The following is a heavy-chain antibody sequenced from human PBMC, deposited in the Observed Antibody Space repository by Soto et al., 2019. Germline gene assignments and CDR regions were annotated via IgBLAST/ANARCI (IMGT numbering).Heavy chain of an antibody. CDR2: ISGYNGNT. J-gene: IGHJ6*01. Sequence: QVPLVQSGGEVKEPGASVKVSCKASGYIFTSYDISWVRQAPGQGLEWMGWISGYNGNTKYAQKLQGRVTMNTDTSTNIAYMEVRSLRSDDTAVYYCARVSKREFVSYYYYEMDVWGQGTMVTVSS. CDR3: ARVSKREFVSYYYYEMDV. D-gene: IGHD3-10*01. V-gene: IGHV1-18*01. CDR1: GYIFTSYD.